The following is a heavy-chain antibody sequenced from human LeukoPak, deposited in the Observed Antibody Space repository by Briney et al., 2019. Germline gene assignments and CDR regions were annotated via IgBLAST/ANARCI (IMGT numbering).Heavy chain of an antibody. Sequence: GGSLRLSCAASGFTFSSYWMHWVRQAPGKGLVWVANINGDGSDRYYMDSLKGRFTISRDNAKNSLYLQMNSLRVEDTAIYYCAIAYGLDVWGQGTTVTVSS. V-gene: IGHV3-7*03. CDR3: AIAYGLDV. CDR1: GFTFSSYW. CDR2: INGDGSDR. J-gene: IGHJ6*02.